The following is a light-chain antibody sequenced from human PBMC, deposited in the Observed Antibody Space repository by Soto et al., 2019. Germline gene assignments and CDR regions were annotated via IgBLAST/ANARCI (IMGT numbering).Light chain of an antibody. V-gene: IGKV3-15*01. CDR1: KNTGTN. CDR3: QQYNQWPLT. CDR2: GAS. Sequence: EIVLTQSPATLSLSPGERATLSCRASKNTGTNLAWYQQKPGQAPRLLIYGASTRASDFPARFSGSGSGTEFTLTISSLQSEDFAVYYCQQYNQWPLTFGGGTKVDIK. J-gene: IGKJ4*01.